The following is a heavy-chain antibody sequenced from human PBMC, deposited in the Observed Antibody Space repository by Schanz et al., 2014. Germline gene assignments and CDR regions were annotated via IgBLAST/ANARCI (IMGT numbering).Heavy chain of an antibody. D-gene: IGHD2-21*01. V-gene: IGHV1-69*09. CDR1: GGTFSSFG. J-gene: IGHJ4*02. CDR2: IIPSLGLA. CDR3: ARDRLECGAECYSVEVFEI. Sequence: QVLQVQSGSELKKPGSPVKVSCKASGGTFSSFGINWVRQAPGQGLEWMGRIIPSLGLAKYEQKFQDKVTITADTSTTTAYMELSGLRSEDTAVYYCARDRLECGAECYSVEVFEIWGQGTLVIVSS.